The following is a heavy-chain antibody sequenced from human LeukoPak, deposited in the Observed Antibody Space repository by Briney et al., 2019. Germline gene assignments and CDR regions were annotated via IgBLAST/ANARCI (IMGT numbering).Heavy chain of an antibody. Sequence: ASVKVSCKASGYTFTSYDINWVRQATGQGLEWMGWMNPNSGNTGYAQKFQGRVTMTRNTSISTAYMELSSLRSEDTAVYYCARVHYDFWSGYFRYYYYGMDVWGQGTTVTVSS. CDR1: GYTFTSYD. J-gene: IGHJ6*02. V-gene: IGHV1-8*01. D-gene: IGHD3-3*01. CDR3: ARVHYDFWSGYFRYYYYGMDV. CDR2: MNPNSGNT.